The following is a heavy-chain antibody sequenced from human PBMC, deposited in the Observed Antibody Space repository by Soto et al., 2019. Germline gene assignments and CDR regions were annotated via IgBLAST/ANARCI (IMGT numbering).Heavy chain of an antibody. CDR3: ARGDGDWTYFDY. Sequence: QPGGSLRLSCAASGFTFSSYGMHWVRQAPGKGLEWVAVIWYDGSNKYYADSVKGRFTISRDNSKNTLYLQMNSLRAEDTAVYYCARGDGDWTYFDYWGQGTLVTVSS. J-gene: IGHJ4*02. CDR1: GFTFSSYG. CDR2: IWYDGSNK. V-gene: IGHV3-33*01. D-gene: IGHD4-17*01.